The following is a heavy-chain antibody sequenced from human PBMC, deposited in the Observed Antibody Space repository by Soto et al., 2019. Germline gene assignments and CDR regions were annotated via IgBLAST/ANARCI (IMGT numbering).Heavy chain of an antibody. J-gene: IGHJ4*02. Sequence: PGGSLRLACAASGFTFSSYAMSWVRQAPGKGLEWVAVISYDGSNKYYADSVKGRFTISRDNAKNTLYLQMNSLRAEDTAVYYCGRDRCSSCPTDFWGQGIRVTVSS. CDR2: ISYDGSNK. D-gene: IGHD2-2*01. CDR3: GRDRCSSCPTDF. CDR1: GFTFSSYA. V-gene: IGHV3-30*03.